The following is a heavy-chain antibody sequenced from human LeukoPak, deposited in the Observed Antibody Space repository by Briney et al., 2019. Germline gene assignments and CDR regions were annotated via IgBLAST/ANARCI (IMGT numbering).Heavy chain of an antibody. J-gene: IGHJ5*01. Sequence: GGPLGLSCAASGFTFGSYALSWVRQAQRKGLEWVSAMSSGYGGTYYADSVKGRFTISRDNSKNTLYLQMNSLSVEDTALYYCAKEGGPSGYSPCDSWGQGTLVTVSS. D-gene: IGHD5-18*01. V-gene: IGHV3-23*01. CDR2: MSSGYGGT. CDR1: GFTFGSYA. CDR3: AKEGGPSGYSPCDS.